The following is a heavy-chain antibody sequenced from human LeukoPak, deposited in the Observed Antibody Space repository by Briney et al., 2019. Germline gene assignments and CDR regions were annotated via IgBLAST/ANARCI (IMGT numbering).Heavy chain of an antibody. D-gene: IGHD5-12*01. CDR2: IYYSGST. CDR3: ARDRGGYSGYDYYFDY. CDR1: GGSVSSGSYY. V-gene: IGHV4-61*01. J-gene: IGHJ4*02. Sequence: SETLSLTCTVSGGSVSSGSYYWSWIRQPPGKGLEWIGYIYYSGSTNYNPSLKSRVTISVDTSKNQFSLKLRSVTAADTAVYYCARDRGGYSGYDYYFDYWGQGSLVTVSS.